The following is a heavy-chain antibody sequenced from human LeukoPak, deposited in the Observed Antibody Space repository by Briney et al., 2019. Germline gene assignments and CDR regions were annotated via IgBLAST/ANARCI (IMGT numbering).Heavy chain of an antibody. Sequence: KSSETLSLTCAVYGGSFSGYHWTWIRQPPGKGLQWIAEIDHSGGANYNPSLSPSLKSRVTISVDTSKNQFSLKVRSVTAADTAVYYCARWIRGSYYFDYWGQGTLVTVSS. V-gene: IGHV4-34*01. J-gene: IGHJ4*02. CDR3: ARWIRGSYYFDY. D-gene: IGHD5-18*01. CDR2: IDHSGGA. CDR1: GGSFSGYH.